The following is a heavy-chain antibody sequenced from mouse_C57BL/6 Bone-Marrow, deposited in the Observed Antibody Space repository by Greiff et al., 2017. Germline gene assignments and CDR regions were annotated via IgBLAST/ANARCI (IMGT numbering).Heavy chain of an antibody. CDR1: GFTFSSYA. CDR3: ASDGWLLPPFAY. CDR2: ISDGGSYT. Sequence: EVQGVESGGGLVKPGGSLKLSCAASGFTFSSYAMSWVRQTPEKRLEWVATISDGGSYTYYPDNVKGRFTISRDNAKNNLYLQMSHLKSEDTAMYYCASDGWLLPPFAYWGQGTLVTVSA. V-gene: IGHV5-4*01. J-gene: IGHJ3*01. D-gene: IGHD2-3*01.